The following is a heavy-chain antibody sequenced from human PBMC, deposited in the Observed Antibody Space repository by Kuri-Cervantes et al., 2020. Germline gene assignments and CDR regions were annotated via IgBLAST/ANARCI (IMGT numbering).Heavy chain of an antibody. CDR1: GVTVRSNH. D-gene: IGHD5-12*01. J-gene: IGHJ6*03. V-gene: IGHV3-53*04. Sequence: LSLTCAASGVTVRSNHMSWVRQAPGKGLEWVSVIYSDSSTYYADSVKGRFTISRHNSKNTLYLQMNSLRTEDTAVYYCARIPRGHSAYDDYYYMDVWGKGTTVTVSS. CDR2: IYSDSST. CDR3: ARIPRGHSAYDDYYYMDV.